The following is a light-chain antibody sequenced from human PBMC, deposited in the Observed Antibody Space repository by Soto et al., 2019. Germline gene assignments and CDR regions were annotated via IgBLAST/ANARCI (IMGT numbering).Light chain of an antibody. CDR2: GAS. CDR3: QQHDILPIT. J-gene: IGKJ5*01. Sequence: EIVLTQSPVTLSLSPGERATLSCRASQGLTSNFLAWYQQKPGQAPSLLISGASRRATGIPDRFSGAGSGTDFTLTISRLEPEDFALYYCQQHDILPITFGQGTRLEIK. V-gene: IGKV3-20*01. CDR1: QGLTSNF.